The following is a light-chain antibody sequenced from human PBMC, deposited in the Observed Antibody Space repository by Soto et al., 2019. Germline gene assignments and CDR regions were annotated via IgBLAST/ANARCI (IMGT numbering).Light chain of an antibody. CDR3: QQSYSTPPT. V-gene: IGKV1-39*01. J-gene: IGKJ1*01. CDR2: AAS. CDR1: QSISSY. Sequence: DIQMTQSPSSLSASVGDRVTITCRASQSISSYLNWYQQKPGKAPKLLIYAASTVQSGVPSRFSGSGSGTDFTLTISSLQPEDVATYYCQQSYSTPPTFGQGTKVEIK.